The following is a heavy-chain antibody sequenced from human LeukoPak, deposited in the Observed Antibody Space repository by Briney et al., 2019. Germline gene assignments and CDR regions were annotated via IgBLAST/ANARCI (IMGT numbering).Heavy chain of an antibody. V-gene: IGHV3-53*01. CDR2: IYSGGST. CDR1: GFTVSSNY. J-gene: IGHJ4*02. CDR3: ARDDCSGGSCYCIY. D-gene: IGHD2-15*01. Sequence: PGGSLRLSCAASGFTVSSNYMSWVRQAPGKGLEWVSVIYSGGSTYYADSVKGRFTISGDNSKNTLYLQMNSLRAEDTAVYYCARDDCSGGSCYCIYWGQGTLVTVSS.